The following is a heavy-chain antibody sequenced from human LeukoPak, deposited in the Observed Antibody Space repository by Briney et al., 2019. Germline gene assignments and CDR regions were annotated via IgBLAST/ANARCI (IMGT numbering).Heavy chain of an antibody. CDR2: IWYDGSNK. CDR1: GFTFSSYG. V-gene: IGHV3-33*01. Sequence: PGGSLRLSCAASGFTFSSYGMHWVRQAPGKGLEWVAVIWYDGSNKYYADSVKGRFTISRDNSKNTLYLQMNSLRAEDTAVYYCARVVCIKGSCYFDYWGQGTLVTVSS. J-gene: IGHJ4*02. D-gene: IGHD1-14*01. CDR3: ARVVCIKGSCYFDY.